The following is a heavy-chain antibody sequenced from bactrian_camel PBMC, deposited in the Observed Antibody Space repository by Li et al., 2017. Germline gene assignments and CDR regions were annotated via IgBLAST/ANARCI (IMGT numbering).Heavy chain of an antibody. CDR1: GFTFSSYW. V-gene: IGHV3S1*01. Sequence: HVQLVESGGGLVQPGGSLRLSCAASGFTFSSYWVWWLRQAPGKEREGVAAISSGGSTFIADSVKGRFTISQDNAKNTLYLRMNSLKPEDTAMYYCASAMIIRGGSWYWAGKYNSWGQGTQVTVS. CDR3: ASAMIIRGGSWYWAGKYNS. CDR2: ISSGGST. J-gene: IGHJ4*01. D-gene: IGHD6*01.